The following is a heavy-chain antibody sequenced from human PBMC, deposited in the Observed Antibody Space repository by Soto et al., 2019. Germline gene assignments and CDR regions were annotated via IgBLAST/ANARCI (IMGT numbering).Heavy chain of an antibody. V-gene: IGHV3-30*18. J-gene: IGHJ4*02. CDR1: GFTFSSYG. CDR2: ISYDGSNK. D-gene: IGHD6-19*01. CDR3: AKDIVAGSGY. Sequence: GGSLRLSCAASGFTFSSYGMHWVRQAPGKGLEWVAVISYDGSNKYYADSVKGRFTISRDNSKNTLYLQMNSLRAEDTAVYYCAKDIVAGSGYWGQGTLVTVSS.